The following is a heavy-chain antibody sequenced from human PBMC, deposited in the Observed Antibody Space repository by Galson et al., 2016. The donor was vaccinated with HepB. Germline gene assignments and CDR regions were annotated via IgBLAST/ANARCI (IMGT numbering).Heavy chain of an antibody. Sequence: SLRLSCAASGFTFSDYYMSWVRQAPGKGLEWVSYISGSATTMYYADSVEGRFTISRDNAKNSLFLQMNSLRAEDTAVYYCARTEDVNIAGAGHFGMDVWGQGTTVTVSS. V-gene: IGHV3-11*04. CDR2: ISGSATTM. J-gene: IGHJ6*02. CDR3: ARTEDVNIAGAGHFGMDV. CDR1: GFTFSDYY. D-gene: IGHD6-13*01.